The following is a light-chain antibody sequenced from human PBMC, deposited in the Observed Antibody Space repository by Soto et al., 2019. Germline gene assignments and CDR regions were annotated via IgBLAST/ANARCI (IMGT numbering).Light chain of an antibody. CDR3: SSYAGSTPYV. CDR2: EVS. CDR1: NNDVGGYNY. J-gene: IGLJ1*01. V-gene: IGLV2-8*01. Sequence: SVVTQPPSASGSPGPSVTISCTGTNNDVGGYNYVSWYQQHPGKAPKLMIYEVSKRPSGVPDRFSGSKSGNTASLTVSGLQAEDEADYYCSSYAGSTPYVFGTGTKVTVL.